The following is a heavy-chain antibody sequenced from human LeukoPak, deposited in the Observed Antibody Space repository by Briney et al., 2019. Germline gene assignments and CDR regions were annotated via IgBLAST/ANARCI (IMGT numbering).Heavy chain of an antibody. CDR1: GYTFTSYD. J-gene: IGHJ6*03. CDR3: ARGVVRGVNYYYYMDV. Sequence: GASVKVSCKASGYTFTSYDINWVRQATGQGLEWMGWMNPNSGNTGYAQKFQGRVTMTRNTSISTAYMELSSLRSEDTAVYYCARGVVRGVNYYYYMDVWGKGTTVTISS. D-gene: IGHD3-10*01. CDR2: MNPNSGNT. V-gene: IGHV1-8*01.